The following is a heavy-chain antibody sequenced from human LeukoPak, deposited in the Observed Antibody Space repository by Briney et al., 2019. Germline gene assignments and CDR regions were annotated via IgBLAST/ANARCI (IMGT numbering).Heavy chain of an antibody. CDR1: GFTFSSYA. V-gene: IGHV3-30*01. CDR2: ISYDGSNK. D-gene: IGHD3-3*01. J-gene: IGHJ4*02. CDR3: ARGGAFWSGYDGGFDY. Sequence: GGSLRLSCAAPGFTFSSYAMHWVRQAPGKGLEWVAVISYDGSNKYYADSVKGRFAISRDNSKNTLYMQMNSLRAADTAVSYCARGGAFWSGYDGGFDYWGQGTLVTVSS.